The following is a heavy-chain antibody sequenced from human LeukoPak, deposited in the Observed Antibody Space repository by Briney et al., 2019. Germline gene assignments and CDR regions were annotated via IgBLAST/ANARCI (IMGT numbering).Heavy chain of an antibody. D-gene: IGHD3-3*01. Sequence: PSETLSLTCTVSGRSLSSYYWSWIRQPPGKGLEGIGYIYYSGNTNFNPSLKSRVTRSVDTSKNQFSLKLSSVTAADTAVYYCARQHKDTIFGGVIHQDAFDIGGQGTMVTVSS. V-gene: IGHV4-59*01. CDR1: GRSLSSYY. CDR3: ARQHKDTIFGGVIHQDAFDI. CDR2: IYYSGNT. J-gene: IGHJ3*02.